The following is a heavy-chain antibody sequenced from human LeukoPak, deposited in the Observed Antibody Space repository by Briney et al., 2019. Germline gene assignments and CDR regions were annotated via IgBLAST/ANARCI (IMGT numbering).Heavy chain of an antibody. J-gene: IGHJ4*02. CDR1: GFTFNSYV. CDR2: ISGSGGGI. V-gene: IGHV3-23*01. D-gene: IGHD4-17*01. Sequence: GGSLRLSCAASGFTFNSYVMSWVRQAPGKGLEWVAGISGSGGGIYYADSVQGRFTISRDNSKNTLYLQVNSLRAEDTAVYYCAKGGSWAVTTPFDYWGQGTLVIVSS. CDR3: AKGGSWAVTTPFDY.